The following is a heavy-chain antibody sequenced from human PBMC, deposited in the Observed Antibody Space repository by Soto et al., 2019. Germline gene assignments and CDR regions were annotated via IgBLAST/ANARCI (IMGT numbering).Heavy chain of an antibody. Sequence: EVQLVESGGGLVQPGVSLRLSCAASGLSFSTYSMNWVRQAPGRGLEWVSYISSRSYTIYYIDSVKGRFTIYRDNAKSSLYLQMNSLRDEDTVVYYCARGGSSSDNGMDVWGQGTTVTVSS. CDR2: ISSRSYTI. V-gene: IGHV3-48*02. CDR3: ARGGSSSDNGMDV. D-gene: IGHD6-6*01. J-gene: IGHJ6*02. CDR1: GLSFSTYS.